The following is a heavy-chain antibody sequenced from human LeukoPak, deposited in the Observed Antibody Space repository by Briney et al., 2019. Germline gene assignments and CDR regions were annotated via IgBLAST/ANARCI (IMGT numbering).Heavy chain of an antibody. V-gene: IGHV3-7*01. CDR2: IKQDGSDK. D-gene: IGHD3-10*01. CDR3: ARGDGLGITKGGYYFAY. CDR1: GFTFISYW. Sequence: GGSLRLSCAASGFTFISYWMSWVRQAPGKGLEWMANIKQDGSDKYYVDSVKGRFTISRDNAKNSLYLQMNSLRAEDTAVYYCARGDGLGITKGGYYFAYWGQGSLVAVSS. J-gene: IGHJ4*02.